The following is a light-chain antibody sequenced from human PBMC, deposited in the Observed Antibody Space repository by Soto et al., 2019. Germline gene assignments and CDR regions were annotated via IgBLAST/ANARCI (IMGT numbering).Light chain of an antibody. CDR3: QQSYSSLSIN. J-gene: IGKJ5*01. Sequence: DIQMTQSPSSLSASVGDRVTITCRASQSISTYLNWYQQKKGKAPKLLIYGASSLQFGVPSRFSGSGSGTHFTLTISSLQPEDFASYYCQQSYSSLSINFGQGTRLEIK. CDR1: QSISTY. CDR2: GAS. V-gene: IGKV1-39*01.